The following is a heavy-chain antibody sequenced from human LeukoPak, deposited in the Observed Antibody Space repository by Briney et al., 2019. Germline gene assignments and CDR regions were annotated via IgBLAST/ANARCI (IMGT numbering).Heavy chain of an antibody. Sequence: GGSLRLSCAASGFTFSSYAMHWVRQAPGEGLEYVSAISSNGGSTYYANSVKGRFTISRDNSKNTLYLQMGSLRAEDMAVYYCARERDGQESGFDYWGQGTLVTVSS. CDR3: ARERDGQESGFDY. J-gene: IGHJ4*02. CDR1: GFTFSSYA. CDR2: ISSNGGST. V-gene: IGHV3-64*01. D-gene: IGHD5-24*01.